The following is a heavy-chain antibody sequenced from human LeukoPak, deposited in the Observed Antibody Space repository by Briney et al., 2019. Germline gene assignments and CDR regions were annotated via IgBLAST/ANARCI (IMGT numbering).Heavy chain of an antibody. D-gene: IGHD2-2*01. CDR2: ISGSGGST. CDR3: AKGRWTSPKGNWFDP. CDR1: GFTFSSYA. V-gene: IGHV3-23*01. Sequence: PGGSLRLSCAASGFTFSSYAMSWVRQAPGKGLEWVPAISGSGGSTYYADSVKGRFTISRDNSKNTLYPQMNSLRAEDTAVYYCAKGRWTSPKGNWFDPWGQGTLVTVSS. J-gene: IGHJ5*02.